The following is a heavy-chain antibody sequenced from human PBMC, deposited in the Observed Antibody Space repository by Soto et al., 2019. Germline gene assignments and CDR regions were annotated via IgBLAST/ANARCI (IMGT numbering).Heavy chain of an antibody. Sequence: SETLSLTCAVSGGSITSGGYSWTWIRQPPGKGLEWIGFIYHSGSTYYNPSLRSRVTMSVDRSKNQFSLKLSSVTAADTAVYYCASYAEYYYYGMDVWGQGTTVTVSS. CDR3: ASYAEYYYYGMDV. CDR1: GGSITSGGYS. V-gene: IGHV4-30-2*01. J-gene: IGHJ6*02. CDR2: IYHSGST. D-gene: IGHD3-16*01.